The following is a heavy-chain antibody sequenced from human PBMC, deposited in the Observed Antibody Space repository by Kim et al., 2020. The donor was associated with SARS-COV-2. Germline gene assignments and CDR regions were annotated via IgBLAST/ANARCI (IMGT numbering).Heavy chain of an antibody. D-gene: IGHD3-22*01. Sequence: GGSLRLSCAASGFTFSSYSMNWVRQAPGKGLEWVPSISSSSSYIYYADSVKGRFTISRDNAKNSLYLQMNSLRAEDTAVYYCATTSMIVDLTEVRQSDYWGQGTLVTVSS. V-gene: IGHV3-21*01. CDR2: ISSSSSYI. J-gene: IGHJ4*02. CDR1: GFTFSSYS. CDR3: ATTSMIVDLTEVRQSDY.